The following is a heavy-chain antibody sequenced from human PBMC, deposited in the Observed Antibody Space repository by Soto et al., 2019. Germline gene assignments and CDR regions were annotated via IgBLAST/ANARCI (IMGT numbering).Heavy chain of an antibody. CDR2: ISGGGDNT. J-gene: IGHJ4*02. CDR3: AKERLARGFDY. V-gene: IGHV3-23*01. Sequence: EVQLLDSGGGLVQPGGSLRLSCEASGFTFSNYAMNWVRQAPGKGLEWVLGISGGGDNTYYADSVKGRFNISRDNSKNTVILQMNSLRAEDTAVYYCAKERLARGFDYWGQGTLVTVSS. CDR1: GFTFSNYA.